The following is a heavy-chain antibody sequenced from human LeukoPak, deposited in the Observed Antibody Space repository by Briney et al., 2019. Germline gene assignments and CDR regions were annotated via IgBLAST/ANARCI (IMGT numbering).Heavy chain of an antibody. V-gene: IGHV3-7*01. D-gene: IGHD3-10*01. CDR2: IKQDGSEK. CDR1: GFTFSSYW. Sequence: GGSLRLSCAASGFTFSSYWMSWVRQAPGKGLEWVANIKQDGSEKYYVDSVEGRFTISRDNAKNSLYLQMNSLRAEDTAVYYCARRSGTTMVRGVIDYWGQGTLVTVSS. CDR3: ARRSGTTMVRGVIDY. J-gene: IGHJ4*02.